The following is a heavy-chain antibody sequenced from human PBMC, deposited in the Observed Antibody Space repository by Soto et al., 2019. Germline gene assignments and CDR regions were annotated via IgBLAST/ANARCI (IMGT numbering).Heavy chain of an antibody. J-gene: IGHJ4*02. D-gene: IGHD4-17*01. Sequence: QLRLQRWGAGRLKPSEPLSLPSAVYGGPFSGYYWGWIPHPPGKGLEWIGEINHSGSTNYNSSLKSRVTMSVDTSNNQFSLKLRSVTAADTAMYYCARAAFGLPFEYWGQGTLVTVSS. CDR3: ARAAFGLPFEY. CDR2: INHSGST. V-gene: IGHV4-34*01. CDR1: GGPFSGYY.